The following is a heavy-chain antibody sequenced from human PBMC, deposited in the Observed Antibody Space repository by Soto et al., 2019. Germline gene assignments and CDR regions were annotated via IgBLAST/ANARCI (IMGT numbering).Heavy chain of an antibody. Sequence: LRLSCAASEFTFKSYGMHWVRQAPGKGLAWVAVISFDGNRKHYADSVRGRFTISRDNSKNTPYLQMNSLRTEDTAIYYCARDSYRGDVVLTPAPYGNDYWGRGTLVTVSS. CDR3: ARDSYRGDVVLTPAPYGNDY. D-gene: IGHD2-2*01. J-gene: IGHJ4*02. V-gene: IGHV3-30*03. CDR1: EFTFKSYG. CDR2: ISFDGNRK.